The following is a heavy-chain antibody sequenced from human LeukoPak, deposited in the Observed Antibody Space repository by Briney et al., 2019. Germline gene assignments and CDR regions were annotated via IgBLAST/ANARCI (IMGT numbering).Heavy chain of an antibody. CDR3: ARVLGGFYGSGRSFDY. Sequence: ASVKVSCKASGYTFTSYGISWVRQAPGQGLEWMGWISAYNGNTNYAQKLQGRVTMTTDTSTSTAYMELRSLRSDDTAVYYCARVLGGFYGSGRSFDYWGQGTLVTVSS. D-gene: IGHD3-10*01. CDR1: GYTFTSYG. V-gene: IGHV1-18*01. J-gene: IGHJ4*02. CDR2: ISAYNGNT.